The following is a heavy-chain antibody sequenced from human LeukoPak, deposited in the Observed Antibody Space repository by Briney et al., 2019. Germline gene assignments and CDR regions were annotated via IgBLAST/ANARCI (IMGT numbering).Heavy chain of an antibody. CDR1: GFAFSGYW. V-gene: IGHV3-74*01. CDR2: ITGDGSST. Sequence: PGGSLRLSCAASGFAFSGYWMHWVRQPPGKGLAWVSRITGDGSSTTYADSVKGRFTISRDNAKNTLYLQMISLRAEDTAVYYCARASASYFDYWGQGTLVTVSS. J-gene: IGHJ4*02. CDR3: ARASASYFDY.